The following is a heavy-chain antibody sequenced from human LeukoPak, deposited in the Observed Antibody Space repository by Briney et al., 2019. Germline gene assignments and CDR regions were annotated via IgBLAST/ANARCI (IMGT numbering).Heavy chain of an antibody. CDR2: INPNSGGT. Sequence: GASVKVSCKASGYTFTGYYMHWVRQAPGQGLEWMGWINPNSGGTNYAQKFQGRVTMTRDTSISTAYMELSRLRSDDTAVYYCARDSGDDYYYYMDVWGKGTTVTISS. D-gene: IGHD7-27*01. CDR3: ARDSGDDYYYYMDV. CDR1: GYTFTGYY. J-gene: IGHJ6*03. V-gene: IGHV1-2*02.